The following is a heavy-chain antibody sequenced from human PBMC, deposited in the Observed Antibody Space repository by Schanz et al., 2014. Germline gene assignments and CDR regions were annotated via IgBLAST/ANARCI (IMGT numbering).Heavy chain of an antibody. CDR3: AKVAPAATYLDS. CDR1: GFTFSDYY. Sequence: LQLVESGGGLVQPGGSLRLSCAASGFTFSDYYMTWIRQAPGKGLEWVSDISDSGDSTHYADSVKGRFTISRDNAKNSLFLQMNSLRVEDTAVYYCAKVAPAATYLDSWGLGTLVTVSS. CDR2: ISDSGDST. V-gene: IGHV3-11*01. D-gene: IGHD2-2*01. J-gene: IGHJ4*02.